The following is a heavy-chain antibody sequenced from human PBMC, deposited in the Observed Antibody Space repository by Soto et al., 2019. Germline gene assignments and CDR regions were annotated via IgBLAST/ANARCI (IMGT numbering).Heavy chain of an antibody. CDR3: ARGSDLGIAARPGWYFDL. J-gene: IGHJ2*01. D-gene: IGHD6-6*01. Sequence: SVKVSCKASGGTFSSYAISWVRQAPGQVLEWMGGIIPIFGTANYAQKFQGRVTITADESTSTAYMELSSLRSEDTAVYYCARGSDLGIAARPGWYFDLWGRGTLVTVSS. CDR1: GGTFSSYA. CDR2: IIPIFGTA. V-gene: IGHV1-69*13.